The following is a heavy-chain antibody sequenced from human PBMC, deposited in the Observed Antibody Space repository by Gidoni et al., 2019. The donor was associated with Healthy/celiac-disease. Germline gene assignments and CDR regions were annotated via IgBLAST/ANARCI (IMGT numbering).Heavy chain of an antibody. CDR3: ARVLYDSSYYYYYGMDV. D-gene: IGHD3-22*01. J-gene: IGHJ6*02. V-gene: IGHV1-69*01. CDR2: IIPIFGTA. CDR1: GGPFSSYA. Sequence: QVQLVQSGAEVKKPGFSVKVPCKASGGPFSSYAISWVRQAPGQGLEWMGGIIPIFGTANYAQKFQGRVTITADESTSTAYMELSSLRSEDTAVYYCARVLYDSSYYYYYGMDVWGQGTTVTVSS.